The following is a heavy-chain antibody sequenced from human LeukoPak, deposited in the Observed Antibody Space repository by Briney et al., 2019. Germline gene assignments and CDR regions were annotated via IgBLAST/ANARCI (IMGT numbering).Heavy chain of an antibody. Sequence: SETLSLTCTVSGCSISSYDWSWIRQPAGKGLEWIRRIYTSGSTNDNPSLERRVTMSVDTSKNQSSLNLSSVTAAETAVYYCARGSYYDSFEYFQHWGQGTLVTVSS. D-gene: IGHD3-22*01. CDR1: GCSISSYD. V-gene: IGHV4-4*07. J-gene: IGHJ1*01. CDR3: ARGSYYDSFEYFQH. CDR2: IYTSGST.